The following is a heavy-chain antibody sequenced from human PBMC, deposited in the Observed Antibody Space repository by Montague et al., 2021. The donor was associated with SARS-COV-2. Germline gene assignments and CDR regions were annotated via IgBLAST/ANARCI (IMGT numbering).Heavy chain of an antibody. Sequence: CAISGDSVSSNSAAWNWIRQFPSRGLEWLGRTYYRSKWYNDYAVSVKSRITINPVTSKNQFSLQLNSVTPEDTAVYYCARQPLGYDFVYYYYGMDVWGQGTTVTVSS. CDR2: TYYRSKWYN. CDR3: ARQPLGYDFVYYYYGMDV. CDR1: GDSVSSNSAA. D-gene: IGHD5-12*01. V-gene: IGHV6-1*01. J-gene: IGHJ6*02.